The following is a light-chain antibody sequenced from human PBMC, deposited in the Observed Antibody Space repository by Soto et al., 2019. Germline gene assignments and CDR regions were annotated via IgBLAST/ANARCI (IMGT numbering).Light chain of an antibody. J-gene: IGLJ1*01. CDR3: QTYDSSLRGYV. V-gene: IGLV1-40*01. CDR1: NSNIGAGYD. Sequence: QAVVTQPPSVSGAPGQRVTISCTGSNSNIGAGYDVHWYQQLPGTAPKVLIYNNNNRPSGVPDRLSGSKSGTSASLAIDGLQAEDEADYYCQTYDSSLRGYVFGTGTKLTVL. CDR2: NNN.